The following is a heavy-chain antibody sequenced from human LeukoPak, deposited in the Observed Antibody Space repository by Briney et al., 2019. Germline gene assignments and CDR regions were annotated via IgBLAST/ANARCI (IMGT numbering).Heavy chain of an antibody. V-gene: IGHV3-23*01. Sequence: GGCLRLSCAASGFTFSDYGMSWVRQAPGRGLEWVSAISASGVSTYYADSVKGRFTISRDNSKNTLYVQMNSLRAEDTAVYYCAKDPAYCGGDCSITWYFDLWGRGTLVTVSS. J-gene: IGHJ2*01. CDR1: GFTFSDYG. D-gene: IGHD2-21*02. CDR3: AKDPAYCGGDCSITWYFDL. CDR2: ISASGVST.